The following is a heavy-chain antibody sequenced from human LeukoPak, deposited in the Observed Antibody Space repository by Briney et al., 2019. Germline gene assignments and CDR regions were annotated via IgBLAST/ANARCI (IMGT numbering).Heavy chain of an antibody. CDR3: ARDGGRDGYNFI. V-gene: IGHV1-69*13. Sequence: SVKVSCKASGYTFTSYGISWVRQAPGQGLEWMGGIIPIFGTANYAQKFQGRVTITADESTSTAYMELSSLRSEDTAVYYCARDGGRDGYNFIWGQGTLVTVSS. CDR2: IIPIFGTA. J-gene: IGHJ4*02. CDR1: GYTFTSYG. D-gene: IGHD5-24*01.